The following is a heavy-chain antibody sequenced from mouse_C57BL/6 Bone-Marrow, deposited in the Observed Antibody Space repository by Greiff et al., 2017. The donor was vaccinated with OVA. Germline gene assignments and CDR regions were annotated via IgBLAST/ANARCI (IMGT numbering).Heavy chain of an antibody. Sequence: VQLQQPGAELVKPGASVKLSCKASGYTFTSYWMHWVKQRPGQGLEWIGMIHPNSGSTNYNEKFQSKATLTVDKSSSTAYMQLSSLTSEDSAVYYCARELRLPYAMDYWGQGTSVTVSS. D-gene: IGHD3-2*02. J-gene: IGHJ4*01. CDR1: GYTFTSYW. CDR2: IHPNSGST. V-gene: IGHV1-64*01. CDR3: ARELRLPYAMDY.